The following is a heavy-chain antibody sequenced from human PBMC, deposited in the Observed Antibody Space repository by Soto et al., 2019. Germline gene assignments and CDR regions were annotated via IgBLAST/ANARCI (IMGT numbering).Heavy chain of an antibody. CDR2: INAGNGNT. Sequence: ASVKVSCKASGYTFTSYAMHWVRQAPGQRLEWMGWINAGNGNTKYSQKFQGRVTITRDTSASTAYMELSGLRSEDTAVYYCARLRFGERNYYGMDVWGQGTTVTVSS. J-gene: IGHJ6*02. D-gene: IGHD3-10*01. CDR3: ARLRFGERNYYGMDV. V-gene: IGHV1-3*01. CDR1: GYTFTSYA.